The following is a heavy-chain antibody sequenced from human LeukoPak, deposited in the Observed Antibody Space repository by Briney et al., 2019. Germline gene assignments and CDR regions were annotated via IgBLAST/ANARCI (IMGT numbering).Heavy chain of an antibody. CDR2: VYHSGST. J-gene: IGHJ4*02. CDR3: ARVSDDEHGGNSGAIYFES. Sequence: WETLSLTYSVSGYSIMSTFYWGWIRQSPGKGLEWIANVYHSGSTYSNPSLRSRVTISVDTSKNHFSLKLSSVTAADTAVYYCARVSDDEHGGNSGAIYFESWGQGTVVTVSS. CDR1: GYSIMSTFY. V-gene: IGHV4-38-2*02. D-gene: IGHD4-23*01.